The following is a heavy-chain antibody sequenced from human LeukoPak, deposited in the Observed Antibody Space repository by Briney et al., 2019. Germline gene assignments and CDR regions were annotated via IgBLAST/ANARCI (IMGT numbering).Heavy chain of an antibody. J-gene: IGHJ4*02. D-gene: IGHD5-18*01. V-gene: IGHV1-2*02. CDR2: INPNSGGT. CDR3: ARDGGHVDTAMV. CDR1: VYTFTYYY. Sequence: AVNVSFKCSVYTFTYYYMHGLRQPPGQGLEWMGWINPNSGGTNYAQKFPGRVTMTRDTSISTAYMELSRLRSDDTAVYYCARDGGHVDTAMVWGQGTLVTVSS.